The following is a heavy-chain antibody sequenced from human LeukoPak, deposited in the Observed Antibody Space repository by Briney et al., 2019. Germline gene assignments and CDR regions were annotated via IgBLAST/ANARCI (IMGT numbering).Heavy chain of an antibody. J-gene: IGHJ4*02. CDR2: IYTSGSA. CDR3: ARESGYYYDTSGYTFDY. Sequence: SESLSLTCTVSVGSISNYYWRCIRQSAGKGREWIGRIYTSGSANYNPSLKSRVSMSVDTSKNQFSLRLRSVTAADTAVYYCARESGYYYDTSGYTFDYWGQGILVTVSS. CDR1: VGSISNYY. D-gene: IGHD3-22*01. V-gene: IGHV4-4*07.